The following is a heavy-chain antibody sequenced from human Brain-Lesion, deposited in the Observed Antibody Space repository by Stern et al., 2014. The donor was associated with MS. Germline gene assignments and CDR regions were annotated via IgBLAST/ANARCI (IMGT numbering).Heavy chain of an antibody. D-gene: IGHD2-2*01. CDR2: IFNSGST. CDR3: ARGRVVPGFQYYATDV. V-gene: IGHV4-61*02. Sequence: VQLVESGPGLVKPSQTLSLSCTVSGGSISSGGYYWSWIRQPAGKGLEWIGRIFNSGSTSYNTSLQNRVTIQIDTSKNQLLTRVNPRTAADTAVYYCARGRVVPGFQYYATDVWGQGTTVIVSS. J-gene: IGHJ6*02. CDR1: GGSISSGGYY.